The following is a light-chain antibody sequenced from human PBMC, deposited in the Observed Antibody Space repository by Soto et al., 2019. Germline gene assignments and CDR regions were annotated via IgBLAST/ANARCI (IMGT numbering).Light chain of an antibody. CDR1: QSVITN. CDR2: GAS. Sequence: EIVCDPSPTSISGTPGEKANISDRASQSVITNLAWYQRKSGQAPRLLIYGASTRATGIPARFSGSGSETEFPSSISSLQSEDFAVYYCQQYHIWPRPCGQGTKVDIK. J-gene: IGKJ1*01. CDR3: QQYHIWPRP. V-gene: IGKV3-15*01.